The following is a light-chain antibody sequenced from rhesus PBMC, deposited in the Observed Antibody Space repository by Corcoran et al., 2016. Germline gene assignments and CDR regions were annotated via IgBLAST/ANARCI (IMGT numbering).Light chain of an antibody. CDR2: GVS. J-gene: IGKJ4*01. CDR3: AQAIALPLT. Sequence: DIVMTQTPLSLPITPGESASISCRSSQSLLHSSGHTYLHWYLQTPGQSPQRLIYGVSNRASGVPDRFSGSGSDTDFTLKISKVEAEDVGLYDCAQAIALPLTFGGGTKVEIK. V-gene: IGKV2-72*01. CDR1: QSLLHSSGHTY.